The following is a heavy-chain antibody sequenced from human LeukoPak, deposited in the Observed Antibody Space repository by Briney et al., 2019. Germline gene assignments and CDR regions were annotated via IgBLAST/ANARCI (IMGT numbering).Heavy chain of an antibody. CDR2: ISSNGSTI. V-gene: IGHV3-48*03. CDR1: GFTFSSYE. CDR3: ARGREWGGLLSPARPQDFDY. D-gene: IGHD3-16*01. J-gene: IGHJ4*02. Sequence: GGSLRLSCAASGFTFSSYEMNWVRQAPGKGLEWVSYISSNGSTIYYADSVKGRFTISRDNAKNSLYLQMNSLRAEDTAVYYCARGREWGGLLSPARPQDFDYWGQGTLVTVSS.